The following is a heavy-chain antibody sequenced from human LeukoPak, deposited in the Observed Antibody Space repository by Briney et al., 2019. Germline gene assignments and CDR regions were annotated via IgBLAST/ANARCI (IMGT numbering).Heavy chain of an antibody. V-gene: IGHV3-23*01. Sequence: GGSLRLSCAASGFTFSSYAMSWVRQAPGKGLEWVSAISGSGGSTYYADSVKGRFTISRDNSKNTLYLQMNSLRAEDTAVYYCAKGGVQAHPLWSGHIDYWGQGTLVTVSS. J-gene: IGHJ4*02. D-gene: IGHD3-3*01. CDR3: AKGGVQAHPLWSGHIDY. CDR1: GFTFSSYA. CDR2: ISGSGGST.